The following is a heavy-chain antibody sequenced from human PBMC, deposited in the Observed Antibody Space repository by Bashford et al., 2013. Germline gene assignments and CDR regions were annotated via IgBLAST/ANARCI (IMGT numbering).Heavy chain of an antibody. J-gene: IGHJ4*02. D-gene: IGHD5-24*01. CDR1: GFTFSSYA. Sequence: GSLRLSCAASGFTFSSYAMKWVRQAPGKGLEWVSGIGGSGGSTYYADSVKGRFTISRDNSKNTLYLQMKSLRAEDTAVYYCAKLMSQLLYEPIDYWGQGTLVTVSS. CDR3: AKLMSQLLYEPIDY. CDR2: IGGSGGST. V-gene: IGHV3-23*01.